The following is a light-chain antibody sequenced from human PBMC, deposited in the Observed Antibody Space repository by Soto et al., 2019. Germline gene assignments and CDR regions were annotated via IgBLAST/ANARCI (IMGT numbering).Light chain of an antibody. CDR1: QSVGSY. J-gene: IGKJ2*01. Sequence: EIVLSKSPAPLSLSPGARATLSCRASQSVGSYLGWYQHKPGQAPRLLIYDASNRAPGIPARFRGSGSGTDFTLTISSLEPEDFAGYYCQQRSNWPRRTFGQGTKLEIK. CDR3: QQRSNWPRRT. V-gene: IGKV3-11*01. CDR2: DAS.